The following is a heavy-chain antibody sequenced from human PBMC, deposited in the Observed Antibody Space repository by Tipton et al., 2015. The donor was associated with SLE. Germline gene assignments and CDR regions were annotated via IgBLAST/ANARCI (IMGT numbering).Heavy chain of an antibody. CDR1: GGSISSSTYY. J-gene: IGHJ4*02. CDR2: INHSGST. CDR3: ARQDHKGFDY. Sequence: TLSLTCTVSGGSISSSTYYWSWIRQPPGKGLEWIGEINHSGSTNYSPSLKSRVTISVDTSKNQFSLKLSSVTAADTAVYYCARQDHKGFDYWGQGTLVTVSS. V-gene: IGHV4-39*01.